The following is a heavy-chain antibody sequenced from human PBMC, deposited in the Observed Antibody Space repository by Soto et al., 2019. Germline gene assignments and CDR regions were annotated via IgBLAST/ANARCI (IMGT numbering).Heavy chain of an antibody. Sequence: SVKVSCKAPGVPFSTYAISWVRQAPGQGLEWMGGIIPMFGTANYAQRFQDRVTITADESTNTVYMELSSLRSEDTAVYFCASGIQLWLRRINNGYSGWGQGTLVTVSS. CDR2: IIPMFGTA. D-gene: IGHD5-18*01. CDR3: ASGIQLWLRRINNGYSG. V-gene: IGHV1-69*01. J-gene: IGHJ4*02. CDR1: GVPFSTYA.